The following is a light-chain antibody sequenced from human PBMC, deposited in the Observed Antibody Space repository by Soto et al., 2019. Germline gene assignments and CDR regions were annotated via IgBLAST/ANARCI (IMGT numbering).Light chain of an antibody. CDR1: QSVGSD. CDR2: DEY. V-gene: IGKV3-11*01. CDR3: QQRHTWPIT. J-gene: IGKJ5*01. Sequence: EIVLTQSPATLSLSPGERATLSCRASQSVGSDLAWYQQKPGQAPRLVIYDEYNRATGIPPRFSGSGSGTDFTLTISSLEPEDSAVYYCQQRHTWPITFGQGTRLEIK.